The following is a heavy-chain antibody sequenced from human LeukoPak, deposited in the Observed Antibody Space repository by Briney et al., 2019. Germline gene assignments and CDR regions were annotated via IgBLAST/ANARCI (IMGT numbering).Heavy chain of an antibody. D-gene: IGHD2-2*01. CDR2: ISGSGGII. Sequence: GGSLRLSCAASGFTFSTYAMTWVRQAPGTGLEWVSTISGSGGIIYYADSVKGRLTISRDNPKNTLYLQMHSLRAEDTAVYYCAKSLKDIVVIPSVDYYYYMDVWGKGTTVTVSS. CDR3: AKSLKDIVVIPSVDYYYYMDV. CDR1: GFTFSTYA. V-gene: IGHV3-23*01. J-gene: IGHJ6*03.